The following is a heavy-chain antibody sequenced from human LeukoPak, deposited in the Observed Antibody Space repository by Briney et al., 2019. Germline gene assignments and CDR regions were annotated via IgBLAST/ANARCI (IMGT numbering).Heavy chain of an antibody. Sequence: SETLSLTCTVSGGSITSYYWSWIRQPPGKGLEWIGYVHYSGSTYYNPSLKSRVTISVDTSKNQFSLKLSSVTAADTAVYYCARAFRDYVWGSYRTQVWFDPWGQGTLVTVSS. D-gene: IGHD3-16*02. CDR1: GGSITSYY. CDR2: VHYSGST. J-gene: IGHJ5*02. CDR3: ARAFRDYVWGSYRTQVWFDP. V-gene: IGHV4-59*12.